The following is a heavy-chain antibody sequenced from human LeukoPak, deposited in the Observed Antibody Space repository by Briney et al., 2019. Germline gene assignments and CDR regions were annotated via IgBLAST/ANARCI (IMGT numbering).Heavy chain of an antibody. D-gene: IGHD2-2*01. Sequence: ASVKVSCKASGYTFTSYAMNWVRQAPGQGLEWMGWINTNTGNPTYAQGFTGRFVFSLDTSVSTAYLQISSLKAEDTAVYYCARGYCSSTYCSYYFDYWGQGTLVTVSS. CDR2: INTNTGNP. CDR3: ARGYCSSTYCSYYFDY. V-gene: IGHV7-4-1*02. J-gene: IGHJ4*02. CDR1: GYTFTSYA.